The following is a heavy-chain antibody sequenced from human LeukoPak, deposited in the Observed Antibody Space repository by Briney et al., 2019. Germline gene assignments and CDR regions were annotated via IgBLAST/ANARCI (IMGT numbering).Heavy chain of an antibody. CDR2: ISSSNTYT. CDR3: ARSRSYYPADY. D-gene: IGHD1-26*01. Sequence: GGSLILSCAASGFTFSDYYMSWIRQAPGKGLEWVSYISSSNTYTNYAGSVKGRFTISRDDAKNSLYLQMNSLRAEDTAVYYCARSRSYYPADYWGQGTPVTVSS. V-gene: IGHV3-11*03. J-gene: IGHJ4*02. CDR1: GFTFSDYY.